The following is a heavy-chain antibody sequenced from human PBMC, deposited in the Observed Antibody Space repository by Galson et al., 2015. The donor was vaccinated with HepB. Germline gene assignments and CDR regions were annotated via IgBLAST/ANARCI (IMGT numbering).Heavy chain of an antibody. J-gene: IGHJ4*02. CDR2: INNFKDGGGA. D-gene: IGHD1-14*01. CDR3: TTDLRRGSEY. CDR1: RFAFSTYA. Sequence: SLRLSCAASRFAFSTYAMSWVRQAPGKGLEWVSGINNFKDGGGAYHADSAKGRFTVSRDDPRNTLYLQINSLTAEDTAVYYCTTDLRRGSEYWGQGTLVTVSS. V-gene: IGHV3-23*01.